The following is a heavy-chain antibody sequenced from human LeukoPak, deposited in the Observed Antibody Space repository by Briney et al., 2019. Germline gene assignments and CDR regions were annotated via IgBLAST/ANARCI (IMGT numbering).Heavy chain of an antibody. CDR2: ISFDGNKK. CDR3: ARDQGKGYDLRWSWLDP. CDR1: AFKFRSYA. J-gene: IGHJ5*02. D-gene: IGHD3/OR15-3a*01. V-gene: IGHV3-30-3*01. Sequence: GGSLRLSCGASAFKFRSYAMHWVRQAPGKGLEWVAIISFDGNKKSYADSVQGRFTISRDNSQNTLYLEMDSLRIDDTAVYKCARDQGKGYDLRWSWLDPWGQGTLVTVSS.